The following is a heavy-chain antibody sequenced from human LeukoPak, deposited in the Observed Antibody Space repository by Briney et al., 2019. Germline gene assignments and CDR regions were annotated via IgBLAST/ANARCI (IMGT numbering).Heavy chain of an antibody. V-gene: IGHV3-53*01. CDR1: GFTVSSNY. CDR2: IYSGGST. J-gene: IGHJ6*04. Sequence: GGSLRLSCAASGFTVSSNYMSWVRQAPGKGLEWVSVIYSGGSTYYADSVKGRFTISRDSSKNTLYLQMNSLRAEDTAVYYCARDSYCSSTSCEYYYYGMDVWGKGTTVTVSS. D-gene: IGHD2-2*01. CDR3: ARDSYCSSTSCEYYYYGMDV.